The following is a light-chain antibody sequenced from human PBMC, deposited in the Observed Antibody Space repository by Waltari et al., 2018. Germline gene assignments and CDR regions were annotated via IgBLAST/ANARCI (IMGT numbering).Light chain of an antibody. CDR2: DAS. J-gene: IGKJ4*01. CDR1: QSVSDY. CDR3: QQRSNWPLT. Sequence: IVLTQFPATLSLSPGERATISCRASQSVSDYLAWYQQRPGQAPRLLIYDASNRATGIPARFSGSGSGTDFTLTITSLEPEDFTLYYCQQRSNWPLTFGGGTKVEIK. V-gene: IGKV3-11*01.